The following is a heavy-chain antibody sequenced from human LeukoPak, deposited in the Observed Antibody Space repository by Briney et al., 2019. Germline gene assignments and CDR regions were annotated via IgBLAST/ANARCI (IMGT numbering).Heavy chain of an antibody. J-gene: IGHJ4*02. Sequence: ASVKVSCKASGYTFTGYYLHWVRQAPGQGLEWMGWINPNGGGTNYAQRFQGRISMTRDTSISTAYMELNRLRSDDTAVYYCATSHYWGQGTLVTVSS. D-gene: IGHD3-9*01. CDR3: ATSHY. CDR1: GYTFTGYY. V-gene: IGHV1-2*02. CDR2: INPNGGGT.